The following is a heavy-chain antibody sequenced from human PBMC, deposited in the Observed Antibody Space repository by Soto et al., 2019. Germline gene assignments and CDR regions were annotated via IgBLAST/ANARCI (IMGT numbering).Heavy chain of an antibody. J-gene: IGHJ4*02. CDR3: ARVRPRIVLMVYDPYYFDY. D-gene: IGHD2-8*01. CDR1: GYTFTSYG. Sequence: ASVKVSCKASGYTFTSYGISWVRQAPGQGLEWMGWTSAYNGNTNYAQKLRGRVTMTTDTSTSTAYMELRSLRSDDTAVYYCARVRPRIVLMVYDPYYFDYWGQGTLVTVSS. CDR2: TSAYNGNT. V-gene: IGHV1-18*04.